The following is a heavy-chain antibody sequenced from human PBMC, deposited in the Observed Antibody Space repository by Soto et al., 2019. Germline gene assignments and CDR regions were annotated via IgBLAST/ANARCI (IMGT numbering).Heavy chain of an antibody. D-gene: IGHD6-13*01. J-gene: IGHJ3*01. V-gene: IGHV3-30*18. Sequence: QVQLVESGGGVVQPGTSLRLSCAASGFTFYNYGMHWVRQAPGTGLEWVAAISSHGRDTYYAESVKGRLTISRDNSKNTLYLQMHSLRAEDTAVYYCAKDQGIAASHGIDWGQGTMVTVSS. CDR3: AKDQGIAASHGID. CDR2: ISSHGRDT. CDR1: GFTFYNYG.